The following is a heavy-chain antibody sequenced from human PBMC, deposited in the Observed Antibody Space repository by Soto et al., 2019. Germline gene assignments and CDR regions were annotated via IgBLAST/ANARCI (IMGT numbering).Heavy chain of an antibody. Sequence: GGSLRLSCAASGFTFSSYGMHWVRQAPSKGLEWVAVIWSDGSNKYYADSVKGRFTISRDNSKDSVYLQMNSLRAEDTAVYYCARDGAGEGHFDYVCHGTLVTVSS. CDR1: GFTFSSYG. J-gene: IGHJ4*01. CDR3: ARDGAGEGHFDY. D-gene: IGHD7-27*01. CDR2: IWSDGSNK. V-gene: IGHV3-33*01.